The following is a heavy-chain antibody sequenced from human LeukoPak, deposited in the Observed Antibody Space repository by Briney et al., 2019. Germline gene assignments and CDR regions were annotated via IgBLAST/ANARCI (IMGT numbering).Heavy chain of an antibody. CDR3: AVEFVGPNMALYGMDV. J-gene: IGHJ6*02. CDR2: ISSSSSTI. CDR1: GFTFSSYS. Sequence: GGSLRLSCAASGFTFSSYSMNWVRQSPGKGLEWLSYISSSSSTIYYADSVKGRFTISRDNAKNSLYLQMNSLRAEDTAVYYCAVEFVGPNMALYGMDVWGQGTTVTVSS. D-gene: IGHD2-8*01. V-gene: IGHV3-48*04.